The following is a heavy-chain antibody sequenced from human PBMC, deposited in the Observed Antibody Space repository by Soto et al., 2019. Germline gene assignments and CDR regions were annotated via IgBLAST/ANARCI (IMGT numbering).Heavy chain of an antibody. D-gene: IGHD3-3*01. CDR3: AGRKTLGITIFGGGSSANWFEP. J-gene: IGHJ5*01. Sequence: QVQLVQSGAEVKKPGSSVKVSCKASGYTFTSYYMHWVRQAPGQGLEWMGIINPSGGSTSYAQKFPGQVTLTRENTTSTDYLELTSLRSEDKVVYYCAGRKTLGITIFGGGSSANWFEPWGQGTLVTVSS. CDR1: GYTFTSYY. V-gene: IGHV1-46*01. CDR2: INPSGGST.